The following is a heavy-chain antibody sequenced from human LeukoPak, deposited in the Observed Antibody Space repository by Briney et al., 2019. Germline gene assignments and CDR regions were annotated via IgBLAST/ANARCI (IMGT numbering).Heavy chain of an antibody. CDR3: ARSIGTPFDY. V-gene: IGHV4-34*01. J-gene: IGHJ4*02. CDR1: GGSISSYY. D-gene: IGHD6-6*01. CDR2: INHSGST. Sequence: SETLSLTCTVSGGSISSYYWSWIRQPPGKGLEWIGEINHSGSTNYNPSLKSRVTISVDTSKNQFSLKLSSVTAADTAVYYCARSIGTPFDYWGQGTLVTVSS.